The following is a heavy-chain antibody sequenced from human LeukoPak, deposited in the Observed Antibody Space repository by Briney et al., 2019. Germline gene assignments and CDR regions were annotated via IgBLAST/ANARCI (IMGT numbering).Heavy chain of an antibody. D-gene: IGHD4-23*01. CDR3: ARRAGGYSHPYDY. CDR2: ISYDGSNK. CDR1: GFTFSSYG. J-gene: IGHJ4*02. Sequence: GRSLRLSCAPSGFTFSSYGMHWVRQAPGKGLEWVAGISYDGSNKYHAYSVKGRFTISRDNSKNTLSLQMNSLRAEDTAVYYCARRAGGYSHPYDYWGQGILVTVSS. V-gene: IGHV3-30*03.